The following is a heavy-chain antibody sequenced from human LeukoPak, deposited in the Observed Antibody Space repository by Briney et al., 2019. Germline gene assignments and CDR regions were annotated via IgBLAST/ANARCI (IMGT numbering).Heavy chain of an antibody. Sequence: PSETLSLTCAIYSESFSGYFWSWIRQPPGKGLEWIGEINYSGSTYYNPSLKSRVTISVDTSKNQFSLKLSSVTAADTAVYYCARTRYYYNSRSYGAPYYFDYWGQGTLVTVSS. D-gene: IGHD3-10*01. J-gene: IGHJ4*02. V-gene: IGHV4-34*01. CDR1: SESFSGYF. CDR2: INYSGST. CDR3: ARTRYYYNSRSYGAPYYFDY.